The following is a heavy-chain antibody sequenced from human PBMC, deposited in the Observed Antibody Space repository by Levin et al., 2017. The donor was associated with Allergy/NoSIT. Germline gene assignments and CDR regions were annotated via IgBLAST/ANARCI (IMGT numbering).Heavy chain of an antibody. V-gene: IGHV3-53*01. D-gene: IGHD2-2*01. J-gene: IGHJ4*02. CDR1: GFSVSTHY. CDR2: IYDDGST. Sequence: GGSLRLSCAASGFSVSTHYMTWVRQGPGKGLECVSVIYDDGSTYYVDSVRGRFPISRDNSKNTLSLQMNSLRDDDTAVYYCTKGHYSGVYQWGQGTMVTVSS. CDR3: TKGHYSGVYQ.